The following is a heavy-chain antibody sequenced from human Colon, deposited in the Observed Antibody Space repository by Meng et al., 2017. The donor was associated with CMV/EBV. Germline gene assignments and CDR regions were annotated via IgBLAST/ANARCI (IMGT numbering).Heavy chain of an antibody. CDR3: ARGGDRYSNSSVDY. CDR1: GGSFSGYY. J-gene: IGHJ4*02. V-gene: IGHV4-34*01. D-gene: IGHD6-6*01. CDR2: INHSGST. Sequence: GSLRLSCAVYGGSFSGYYWSWIRQPPGKGLEWIGEINHSGSTNYNPSLKSRVTISVDTSKNQFSLKLSSVTAADTAVYYCARGGDRYSNSSVDYWGQGTLVTVSS.